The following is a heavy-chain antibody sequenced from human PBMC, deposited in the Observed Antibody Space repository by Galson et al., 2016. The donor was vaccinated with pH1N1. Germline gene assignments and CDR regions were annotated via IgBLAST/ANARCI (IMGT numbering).Heavy chain of an antibody. CDR3: AKQMSTYVVAYYLDS. D-gene: IGHD2-21*01. Sequence: SLRLSCAASGFIFSSYGINWVRQAPGKGLEWVSGISDSGGSTYYADSVKGRFTISRDNSKNTIYLQMNSLRADDTAVYWCAKQMSTYVVAYYLDSWGQGTRITVSS. V-gene: IGHV3-23*01. CDR1: GFIFSSYG. CDR2: ISDSGGST. J-gene: IGHJ4*02.